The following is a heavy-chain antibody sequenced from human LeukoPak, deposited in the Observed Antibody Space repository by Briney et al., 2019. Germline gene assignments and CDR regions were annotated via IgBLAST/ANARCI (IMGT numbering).Heavy chain of an antibody. Sequence: KPGGSLRLSCAASGFTFSSYAMSWIRQPPGKGLEWIGEINHSGSTNYNPSLKSRVTISVDTSKNQFSLKLSSVTAADTAVYYCARGPDSSGTDYYYYYGMDVWGQGTTVTVSS. CDR2: INHSGST. D-gene: IGHD6-19*01. CDR3: ARGPDSSGTDYYYYYGMDV. V-gene: IGHV4-34*01. CDR1: GFTFSSYA. J-gene: IGHJ6*02.